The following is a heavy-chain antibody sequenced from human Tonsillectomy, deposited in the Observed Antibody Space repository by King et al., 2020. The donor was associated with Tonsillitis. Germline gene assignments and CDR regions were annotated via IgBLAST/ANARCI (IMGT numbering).Heavy chain of an antibody. CDR3: ARDRKRDDFWSGYDYYYYGMDV. CDR2: ISYDGSNK. CDR1: GFTFSSYA. V-gene: IGHV3-30*04. D-gene: IGHD3-3*01. Sequence: HVQLVESGGGVVQPGRSLRLSCAASGFTFSSYAMHWVRQAPGKGLEWVAVISYDGSNKYYADSVKGRFTISRDNSKNTLYLQMNSLRAEDTAVYYCARDRKRDDFWSGYDYYYYGMDVWGQGTTVTVSS. J-gene: IGHJ6*02.